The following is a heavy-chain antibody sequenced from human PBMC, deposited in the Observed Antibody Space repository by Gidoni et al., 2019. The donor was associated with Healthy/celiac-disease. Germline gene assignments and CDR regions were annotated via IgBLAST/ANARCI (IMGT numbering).Heavy chain of an antibody. CDR2: IIPIFGTA. V-gene: IGHV1-69*01. D-gene: IGHD2-15*01. CDR1: GGTFSSYA. J-gene: IGHJ6*02. CDR3: ATVVTREYYYYYYGMDV. Sequence: QVQLVQSGAEVKKPGSSVKVSCKASGGTFSSYAISWVRQAPGQGLEWMGGIIPIFGTANYAQKFQGRVTITADESTSTAYMELSSLRSEDTAVYYCATVVTREYYYYYYGMDVWGQGTTVTVSS.